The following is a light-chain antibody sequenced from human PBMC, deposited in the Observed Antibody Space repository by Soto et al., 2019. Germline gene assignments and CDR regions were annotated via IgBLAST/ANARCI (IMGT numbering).Light chain of an antibody. J-gene: IGLJ1*01. CDR2: EVS. Sequence: ALTQPPSASGSPGQSVTISCTGTSSDVGGYNYVSWYQQHPGKAPKLMIYEVSKRPSGVPDRFSGSKSGNTASLTVSGLQAEDEADYYCSSYAGSNNLVFGTGTKVTVL. CDR3: SSYAGSNNLV. V-gene: IGLV2-8*01. CDR1: SSDVGGYNY.